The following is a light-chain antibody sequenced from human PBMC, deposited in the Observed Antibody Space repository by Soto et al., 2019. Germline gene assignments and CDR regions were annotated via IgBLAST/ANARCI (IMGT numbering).Light chain of an antibody. CDR1: QSVSSN. Sequence: EILMTQSPATLSLSPGEICTLSCRAGQSVSSNLAWYQQKVGQAPRLLIYGASTRATGIPARFSGSGSGTEFTLTISSLQSEDFEVYYCQQYNNWPITFGQGTRLEIK. CDR2: GAS. V-gene: IGKV3-15*01. CDR3: QQYNNWPIT. J-gene: IGKJ5*01.